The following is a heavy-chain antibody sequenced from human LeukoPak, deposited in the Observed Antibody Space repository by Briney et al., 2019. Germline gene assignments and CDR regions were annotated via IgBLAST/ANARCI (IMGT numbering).Heavy chain of an antibody. D-gene: IGHD3-22*01. CDR3: ASSYDSSGYYPYYFDY. Sequence: GGSLRLSCAVSGFTFSTYSMNWVRQAPGKGLEWISYISSSGSTVNYADSVKGRFTISRDNAKNSLYLQMNSLRAEDTAVYYCASSYDSSGYYPYYFDYWGQGTLVTVSS. CDR2: ISSSGSTV. CDR1: GFTFSTYS. J-gene: IGHJ4*02. V-gene: IGHV3-48*01.